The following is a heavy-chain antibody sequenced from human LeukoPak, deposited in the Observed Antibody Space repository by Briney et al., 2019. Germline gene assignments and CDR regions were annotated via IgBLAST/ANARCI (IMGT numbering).Heavy chain of an antibody. CDR1: GFAFISYW. Sequence: PGGSLRLSCAASGFAFISYWMSWVRQAPGKGLEWVANIKQDGSEKYYVDSVKGRFTISRDNAKNSLYLQMNSLRAEDTAVYYCARDSTTFYGDYTLFDYWGQGTLVTVSS. D-gene: IGHD4-17*01. V-gene: IGHV3-7*01. J-gene: IGHJ4*02. CDR3: ARDSTTFYGDYTLFDY. CDR2: IKQDGSEK.